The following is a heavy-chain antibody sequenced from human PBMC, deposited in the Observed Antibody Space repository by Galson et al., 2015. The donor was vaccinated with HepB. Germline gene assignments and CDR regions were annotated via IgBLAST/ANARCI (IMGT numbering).Heavy chain of an antibody. J-gene: IGHJ5*02. CDR2: INPNSGGT. CDR1: GYTFTCYY. V-gene: IGHV1-2*02. D-gene: IGHD6-6*01. CDR3: AREFLGSSSSGFAFDP. Sequence: SVKVSCKASGYTFTCYYMHWVRQAPGQGLEWMGWINPNSGGTNYAQKFQGRVTMTRDTSISTAYMELSRLRSDDTAVYYCAREFLGSSSSGFAFDPWGQGTLVTVSS.